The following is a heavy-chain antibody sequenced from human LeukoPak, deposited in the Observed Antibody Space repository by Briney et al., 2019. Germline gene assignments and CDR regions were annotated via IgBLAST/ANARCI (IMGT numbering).Heavy chain of an antibody. V-gene: IGHV1-2*02. CDR2: ITASGGT. CDR3: ARDRYGDGFAHLGY. Sequence: GASVKVSCKASGYTFTSYAIHWVRQAPGQGLEWMGWITASGGTNYPQKFQCRVAITWDTSITTAYMDLSRLTSDDTAVYYCARDRYGDGFAHLGYWGQGALVTVSS. CDR1: GYTFTSYA. D-gene: IGHD5-24*01. J-gene: IGHJ4*02.